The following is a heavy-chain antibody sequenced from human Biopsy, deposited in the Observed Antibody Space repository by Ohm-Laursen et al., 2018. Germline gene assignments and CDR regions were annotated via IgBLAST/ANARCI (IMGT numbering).Heavy chain of an antibody. CDR2: IRGSGDST. CDR1: GFTFSSYD. J-gene: IGHJ4*02. CDR3: AKTGGGGSCYPR. Sequence: SLRLSCSATGFTFSSYDMSWVRQAPGKGLEWVSSIRGSGDSTNYAASVKGRFTISRDNSKNTLFLQMNSLRAEDTAVYYCAKTGGGGSCYPRWGQGTLVTVSS. V-gene: IGHV3-23*01. D-gene: IGHD2-15*01.